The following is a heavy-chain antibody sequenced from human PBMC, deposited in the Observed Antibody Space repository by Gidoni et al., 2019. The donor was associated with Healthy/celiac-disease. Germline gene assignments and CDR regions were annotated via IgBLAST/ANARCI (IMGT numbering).Heavy chain of an antibody. Sequence: QVQLVQSGAEVKKPGASVKVSCKASGYTFTGYYMHWVRQAPGQGLEWMGWINPNSGGTNYAQKFQGRVTMTRDTSISTAYMELSRLRSDDTAVYYCARNSFGDGIHSYGYRDAFDIWGQGTTVTVSS. D-gene: IGHD5-18*01. CDR2: INPNSGGT. V-gene: IGHV1-2*02. CDR1: GYTFTGYY. J-gene: IGHJ3*02. CDR3: ARNSFGDGIHSYGYRDAFDI.